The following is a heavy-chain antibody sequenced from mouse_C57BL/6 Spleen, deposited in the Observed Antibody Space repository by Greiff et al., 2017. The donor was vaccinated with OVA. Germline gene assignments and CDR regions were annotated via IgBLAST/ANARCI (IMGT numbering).Heavy chain of an antibody. CDR1: GFTFSSYA. D-gene: IGHD1-1*01. CDR3: ARGNYGSYYFDY. CDR2: ISDGGSYT. J-gene: IGHJ2*01. V-gene: IGHV5-4*01. Sequence: EVQRVESGGGLVKPGGSLKLSCAASGFTFSSYAMSWVRQTPEKRLEWVATISDGGSYTYYPDNVKGRFTISRDNAKNNLYLQMSHLKSEDTAMYYCARGNYGSYYFDYWGQGTTLTVSS.